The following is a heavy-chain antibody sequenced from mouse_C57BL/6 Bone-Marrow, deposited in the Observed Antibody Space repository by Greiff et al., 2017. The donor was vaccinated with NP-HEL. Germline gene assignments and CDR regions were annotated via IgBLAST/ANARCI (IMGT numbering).Heavy chain of an antibody. D-gene: IGHD1-1*01. CDR1: GYSFTDYN. CDR2: INPNYGTT. V-gene: IGHV1-39*01. Sequence: VQLQQSGPELVKPGASVKISCKASGYSFTDYNMNWVKQSNGKSLEWIGVINPNYGTTSYNQKFKGKATLTVDQSSSTAYMQLNSLTSEDSAVYYCATPCITTVVYAWFAYWGQGTLVTVSA. CDR3: ATPCITTVVYAWFAY. J-gene: IGHJ3*01.